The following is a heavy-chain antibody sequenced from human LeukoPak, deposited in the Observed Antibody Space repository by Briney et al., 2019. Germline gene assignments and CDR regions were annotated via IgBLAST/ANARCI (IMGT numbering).Heavy chain of an antibody. CDR2: IYDSGST. V-gene: IGHV4-59*01. D-gene: IGHD4-11*01. CDR1: GGSINSYY. Sequence: SETLSLTCTISGGSINSYYWNWIRQPPGKGLEWIGYIYDSGSTNYNPSLKSRVTISVDTSKNLFSLKLSSVTGADTAVYYCARGYSDYIWFDPWGQGTLVTVSS. CDR3: ARGYSDYIWFDP. J-gene: IGHJ5*02.